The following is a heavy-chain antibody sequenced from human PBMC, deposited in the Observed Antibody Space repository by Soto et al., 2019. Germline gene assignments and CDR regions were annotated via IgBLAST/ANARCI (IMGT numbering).Heavy chain of an antibody. Sequence: QVQLQQWGAGLLKPSETLSLTCAVYGGSFSGYYWIWIRQPPGKGLEWIGEINHSGSTNYNPSLMSRVTISVDTSKNQFSLKLSSVAAAATAVYYCARGRAVTTNYYYYGMDVWGQGTTVTVSS. V-gene: IGHV4-34*01. J-gene: IGHJ6*02. CDR2: INHSGST. D-gene: IGHD4-17*01. CDR3: ARGRAVTTNYYYYGMDV. CDR1: GGSFSGYY.